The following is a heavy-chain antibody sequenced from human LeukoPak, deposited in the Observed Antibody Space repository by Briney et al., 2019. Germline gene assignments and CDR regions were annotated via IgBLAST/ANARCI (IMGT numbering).Heavy chain of an antibody. J-gene: IGHJ4*03. V-gene: IGHV3-53*01. Sequence: PGGSLRHSCTVSGFTVSNNHLIWVRQPPGKGLELVSVIFSGGNTYYADSVRDRFAVSRDNSKSTQYLQMNSLRAEGTAVYYCATDGGASGWFYYWGQGSRGTGSS. CDR1: GFTVSNNH. CDR2: IFSGGNT. D-gene: IGHD6-19*01. CDR3: ATDGGASGWFYY.